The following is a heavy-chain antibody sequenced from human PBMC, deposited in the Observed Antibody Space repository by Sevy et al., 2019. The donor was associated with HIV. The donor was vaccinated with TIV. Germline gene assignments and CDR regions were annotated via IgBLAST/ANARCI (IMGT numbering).Heavy chain of an antibody. J-gene: IGHJ4*02. V-gene: IGHV4-4*02. CDR2: MYHRGTT. CDR1: GDSISSSHW. CDR3: PAAAGTDVLGYYFGS. D-gene: IGHD6-25*01. Sequence: SETLSLTCSVSGDSISSSHWWSWVRQTPGKGLEWIGDMYHRGTTNYNPSLKSRDIISVDKSKNQFSLKLTSVTAADTAVYYCPAAAGTDVLGYYFGSWGQGTQVTVSS.